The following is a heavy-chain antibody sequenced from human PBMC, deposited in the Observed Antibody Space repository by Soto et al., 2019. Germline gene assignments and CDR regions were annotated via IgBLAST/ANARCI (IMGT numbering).Heavy chain of an antibody. J-gene: IGHJ3*02. V-gene: IGHV3-21*01. Sequence: GGSLRLSCAASGFTFSSYAMSWVRQAPGKGLEWVSAISSSSSYIYYADSVKGRFTISRDNAKNSLYLQMNSLRAEDTAVYYCARPLVDEYSSSSAPNAFDIWGQGTMVTVSS. CDR1: GFTFSSYA. CDR2: ISSSSSYI. CDR3: ARPLVDEYSSSSAPNAFDI. D-gene: IGHD6-6*01.